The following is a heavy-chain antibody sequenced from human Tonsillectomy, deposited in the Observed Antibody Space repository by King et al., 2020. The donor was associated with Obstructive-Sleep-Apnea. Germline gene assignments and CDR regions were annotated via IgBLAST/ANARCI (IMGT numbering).Heavy chain of an antibody. CDR2: IYYSGST. D-gene: IGHD6-13*01. Sequence: LQLQELGPGLVKPSETLSLTCTVSGGSISSSSYYWGWIRQPPGKGLEWIGSIYYSGSTYYNPSLKSRVTISVDTSKNQFSLKLSSVTAADTAVYYCARGIAAAGKNYFDYWGQGTLVTVSS. CDR1: GGSISSSSYY. CDR3: ARGIAAAGKNYFDY. V-gene: IGHV4-39*07. J-gene: IGHJ4*02.